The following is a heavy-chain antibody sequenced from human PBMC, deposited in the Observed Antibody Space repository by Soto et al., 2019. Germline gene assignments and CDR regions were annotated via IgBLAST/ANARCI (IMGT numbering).Heavy chain of an antibody. V-gene: IGHV3-64*07. Sequence: VQLVESGGALVQPGESLRLSCAASGFSFSTYNMHWVRLAPGKGLEYVSAITTNGGSAYYADSVKGRFTISRDNSKNTLYLQMGSLRIEDMAVYYCAGVRQPYGAYDYWGQGTLVTVSS. J-gene: IGHJ4*02. CDR1: GFSFSTYN. D-gene: IGHD2-8*01. CDR3: AGVRQPYGAYDY. CDR2: ITTNGGSA.